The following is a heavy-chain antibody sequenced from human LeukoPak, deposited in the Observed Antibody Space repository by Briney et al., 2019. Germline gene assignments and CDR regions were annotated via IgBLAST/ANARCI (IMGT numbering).Heavy chain of an antibody. CDR1: GYTFTSYA. D-gene: IGHD3-22*01. V-gene: IGHV1-3*01. CDR2: INAGNGNI. CDR3: ARTISGYYYGWFDP. J-gene: IGHJ5*02. Sequence: ASVKVSCKASGYTFTSYAMHWVRQAPGQRLEWMGWINAGNGNINYAQKLQGRVTMTTDTSTSTAYMELRSLRSDDTAVYYCARTISGYYYGWFDPWGQGTLVTVSS.